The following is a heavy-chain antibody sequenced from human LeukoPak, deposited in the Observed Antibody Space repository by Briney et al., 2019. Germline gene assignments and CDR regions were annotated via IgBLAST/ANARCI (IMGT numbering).Heavy chain of an antibody. CDR3: ARDYDYYYGMDV. CDR2: ISGSGGST. Sequence: GGSLRLSCAASGFTFSSYAMSWVRQAPGKGLEWVSAISGSGGSTYYADSVKGRFTISRDNSKNTLYLQMNSLRAEDTAVYYCARDYDYYYGMDVWGQGTTVTVSS. V-gene: IGHV3-23*01. J-gene: IGHJ6*02. CDR1: GFTFSSYA.